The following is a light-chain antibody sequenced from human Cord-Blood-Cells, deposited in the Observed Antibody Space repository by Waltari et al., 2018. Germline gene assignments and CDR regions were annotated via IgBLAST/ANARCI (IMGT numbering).Light chain of an antibody. CDR2: GAS. CDR1: QSVSSSY. CDR3: QQYGSSPRT. J-gene: IGKJ1*01. V-gene: IGKV3-20*01. Sequence: EIVLTQSPGTLSLSPGERATLSCRASQSVSSSYLAWYQQKPGQAPRLRIYGASSRATGIPDMFSGSGSGTDFTLTISRLEPEDFAVYYCQQYGSSPRTFGQGTKVEIK.